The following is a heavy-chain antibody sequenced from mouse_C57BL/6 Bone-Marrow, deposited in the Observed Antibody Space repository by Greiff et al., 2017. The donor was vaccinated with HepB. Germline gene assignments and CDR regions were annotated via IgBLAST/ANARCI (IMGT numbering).Heavy chain of an antibody. CDR1: GYTFTTYP. J-gene: IGHJ3*01. V-gene: IGHV1-47*01. CDR2: FHPYNDDT. Sequence: VMLVESGAELVKPGASVKMSCKASGYTFTTYPIEWMKQNHGKSLEWIGNFHPYNDDTKYNEKFKGKATLTVEKSSSTVYLELSRLTSDDSAVYYCAIYGSREGFAYWGQGTLVTVSA. D-gene: IGHD1-1*01. CDR3: AIYGSREGFAY.